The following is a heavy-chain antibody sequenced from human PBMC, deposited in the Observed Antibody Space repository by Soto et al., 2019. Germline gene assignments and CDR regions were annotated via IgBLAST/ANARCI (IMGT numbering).Heavy chain of an antibody. J-gene: IGHJ4*02. CDR1: GFTFSSYV. V-gene: IGHV3-23*01. D-gene: IGHD6-13*01. CDR2: ISGSGGST. Sequence: EVQLLESGGGLVQPGGSLRLSCAASGFTFSSYVMFWVRQAPGKGLEWVSAISGSGGSTYYADSVKGRITISRDNSKNTPYLQMDCLRADDEAVYYCARDLGLAAAGTAYWGQGTLVTVSS. CDR3: ARDLGLAAAGTAY.